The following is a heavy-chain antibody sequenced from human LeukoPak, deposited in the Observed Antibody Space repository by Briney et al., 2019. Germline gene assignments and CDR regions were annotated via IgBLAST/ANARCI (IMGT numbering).Heavy chain of an antibody. J-gene: IGHJ5*02. CDR2: INPNSGGT. CDR1: GYTFTGYY. V-gene: IGHV1-2*02. CDR3: ARVASPNNWFDP. Sequence: EASVKVSCKASGYTFTGYYMHWVRQAPGQGLEWMGWINPNSGGTNYAQKFQGRVTMTRDTSISTAYMELRSLRSDDTAVYYCARVASPNNWFDPWGQGTLVTVSS.